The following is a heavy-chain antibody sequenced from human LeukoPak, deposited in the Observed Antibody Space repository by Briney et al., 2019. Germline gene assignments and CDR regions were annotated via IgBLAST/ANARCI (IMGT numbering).Heavy chain of an antibody. D-gene: IGHD5-24*01. CDR1: GYTFTSYA. Sequence: ASVKVSCKASGYTFTSYAMHWVRQAPGQRLEWMGWINAGNGNTKYSQKFQGRVTITRDTSASTAYMELSSLRSEDTAVYYCARDQRWHAIRANEAFDIWGQGTMVTVSS. CDR2: INAGNGNT. J-gene: IGHJ3*02. CDR3: ARDQRWHAIRANEAFDI. V-gene: IGHV1-3*01.